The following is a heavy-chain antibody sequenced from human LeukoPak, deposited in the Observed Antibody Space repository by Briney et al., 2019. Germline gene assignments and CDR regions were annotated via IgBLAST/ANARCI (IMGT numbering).Heavy chain of an antibody. J-gene: IGHJ4*02. V-gene: IGHV3-21*01. CDR2: ISGSSSYI. D-gene: IGHD6-6*01. Sequence: GGSLRLSCAASGFTFSSYSMNWVRQAPGKGLEWVSSISGSSSYIYYADSVKGRFTISRDNAKNSLYLQMDSLRAGDTALYYCARADSNIAARRIGFDYWGQGTLVTVSS. CDR3: ARADSNIAARRIGFDY. CDR1: GFTFSSYS.